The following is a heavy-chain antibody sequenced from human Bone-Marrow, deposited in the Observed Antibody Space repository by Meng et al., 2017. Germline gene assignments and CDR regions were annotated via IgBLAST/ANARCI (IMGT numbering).Heavy chain of an antibody. CDR3: ARDSRYCSGGSCYSRFSY. J-gene: IGHJ4*02. CDR2: INSDGSST. V-gene: IGHV3-74*01. D-gene: IGHD2-15*01. CDR1: GFTFSSHW. Sequence: GESLKIPCSASGFTFSSHWMHWVRQAPGKGLVWVPRINSDGSSTSYADSVKGRFTISRDNAKNTLYLQMNSLRAEDTAVYYCARDSRYCSGGSCYSRFSYWGQGTLVT.